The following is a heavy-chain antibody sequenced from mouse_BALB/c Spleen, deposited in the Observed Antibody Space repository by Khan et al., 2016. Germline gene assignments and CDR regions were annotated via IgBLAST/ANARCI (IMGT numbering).Heavy chain of an antibody. V-gene: IGHV1S41*01. D-gene: IGHD1-1*01. Sequence: DLVKPGASVKLSCKASGYTFTSYWINWIKQRPGQGLEWIGRIAPGSGTTYYNEMFKGKATLTVEKSSSTAYIQRSSLSSEDSTVYFCAREGTVPLMDYWGQGTSVTVSS. CDR1: GYTFTSYW. J-gene: IGHJ4*01. CDR2: IAPGSGTT. CDR3: AREGTVPLMDY.